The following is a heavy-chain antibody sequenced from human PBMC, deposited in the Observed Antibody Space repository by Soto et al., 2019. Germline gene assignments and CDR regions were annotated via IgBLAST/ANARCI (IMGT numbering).Heavy chain of an antibody. CDR3: ARDKTGLTTFHRPNPYGMDV. Sequence: ASVKVSCKASGYTFTSYYMHWVRQAPGQGLEWMGIINPSGGSTSYAQKFQGRVTMTRDTSTSTVYMELSSLRSEDTAVYYCARDKTGLTTFHRPNPYGMDVWGQGTTVTVYS. D-gene: IGHD1-1*01. J-gene: IGHJ6*02. V-gene: IGHV1-46*01. CDR1: GYTFTSYY. CDR2: INPSGGST.